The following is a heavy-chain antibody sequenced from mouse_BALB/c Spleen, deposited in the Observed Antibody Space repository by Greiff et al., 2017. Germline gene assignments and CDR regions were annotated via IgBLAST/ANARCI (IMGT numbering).Heavy chain of an antibody. D-gene: IGHD3-1*01. CDR3: ARHSSGYVGYAMDY. V-gene: IGHV5-12-1*01. CDR1: GFAFSSYD. J-gene: IGHJ4*01. CDR2: ISSGGGST. Sequence: EVKLVESGGGLVKPGGSLKLSCAASGFAFSSYDMSWVRQTPEKRLEWVAYISSGGGSTYYPDTVKGRFTISRDNAKNTLYLQMSSLKSEDTAMYYCARHSSGYVGYAMDYWGQGTSVTVSS.